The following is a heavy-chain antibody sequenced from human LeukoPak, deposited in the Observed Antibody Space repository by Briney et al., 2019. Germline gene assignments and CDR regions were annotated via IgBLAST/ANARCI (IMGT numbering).Heavy chain of an antibody. CDR1: GYTFTSYG. Sequence: ASVKVSCKASGYTFTSYGISWVRQAPGQGLEWMGWISAYNGNTNYAQKLQGRVTMTTDTSTSTAYMELRSLRSDDTAVYYCARDQRLSHPHIVATMSFDYWGQGTLVTVSS. D-gene: IGHD5-12*01. V-gene: IGHV1-18*01. CDR3: ARDQRLSHPHIVATMSFDY. CDR2: ISAYNGNT. J-gene: IGHJ4*02.